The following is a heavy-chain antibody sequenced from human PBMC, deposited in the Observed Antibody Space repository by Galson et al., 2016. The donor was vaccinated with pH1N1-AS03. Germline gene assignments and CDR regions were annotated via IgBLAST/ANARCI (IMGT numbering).Heavy chain of an antibody. CDR1: GYIFTSFW. J-gene: IGHJ4*02. Sequence: QSGAEVKKPGDSLTISCQASGYIFTSFWIGWVRQMPGKGLEWMGIIYPDDSDTRYSPSLQGQVTISADKSITTAYLQWTSLKASDTAIYYCAKRYGYYFDYWGQGTPVTVSS. D-gene: IGHD2-15*01. CDR2: IYPDDSDT. CDR3: AKRYGYYFDY. V-gene: IGHV5-51*01.